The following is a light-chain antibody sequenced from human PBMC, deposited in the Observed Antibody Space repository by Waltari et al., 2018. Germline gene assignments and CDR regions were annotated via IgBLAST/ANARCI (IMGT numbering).Light chain of an antibody. J-gene: IGKJ4*01. CDR2: APS. Sequence: DIQMTQSPSSLSASEGDRVTITCRASQTISTYLNWDQQKPGKAPTLLIYAPSSLQVWVPSRFSGSGSGKDFKLTISSLQPEDFATYYGQQSYISPRTFGGGTKVEI. CDR3: QQSYISPRT. V-gene: IGKV1-39*01. CDR1: QTISTY.